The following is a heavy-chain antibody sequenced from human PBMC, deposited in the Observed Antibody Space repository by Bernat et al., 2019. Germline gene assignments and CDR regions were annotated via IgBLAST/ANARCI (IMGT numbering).Heavy chain of an antibody. CDR2: INHSGST. J-gene: IGHJ3*02. Sequence: QVQLQQWGAGLLKPSETLSLTCAVYGGSFSGYYWSWIRQPPGKGLEWIGEINHSGSTNYNPSLKSRVTISVDTSKNQFSLKLSSVTAADTAVYYCARDWDYGDYDAFDIWGQGTMVTVSS. V-gene: IGHV4-34*01. CDR3: ARDWDYGDYDAFDI. D-gene: IGHD4-17*01. CDR1: GGSFSGYY.